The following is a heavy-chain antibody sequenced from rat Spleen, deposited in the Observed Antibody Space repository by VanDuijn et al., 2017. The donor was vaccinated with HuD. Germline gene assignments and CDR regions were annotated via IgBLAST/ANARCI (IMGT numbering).Heavy chain of an antibody. CDR1: GFTFSNYG. CDR3: ARDTMGITDY. J-gene: IGHJ2*01. CDR2: ISYDGSGT. Sequence: EVQLVESGGDLVQPGRSLKLSCAASGFTFSNYGMAWVRQAPTKGLEWVATISYDGSGTYYRDSVKGRFTISRDNAKSTLYLQMNSLRSEDTATYYCARDTMGITDYWGQGVMVTVSS. D-gene: IGHD1-9*01. V-gene: IGHV5-29*01.